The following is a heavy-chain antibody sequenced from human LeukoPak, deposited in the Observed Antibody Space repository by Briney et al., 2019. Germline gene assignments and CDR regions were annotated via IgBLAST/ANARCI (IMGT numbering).Heavy chain of an antibody. D-gene: IGHD6-13*01. CDR3: ARDRPVAGANWFDP. CDR1: GGSISSHSW. CDR2: ISHGGET. V-gene: IGHV4-4*02. Sequence: SGTLSLTCAVSGGSISSHSWWSWVRQPPGKGLEWIGEISHGGETNYDPSLKSRVSMSVDKSKNHISLSLNSVTAADTAVYYCARDRPVAGANWFDPWGQGALVTVSS. J-gene: IGHJ5*02.